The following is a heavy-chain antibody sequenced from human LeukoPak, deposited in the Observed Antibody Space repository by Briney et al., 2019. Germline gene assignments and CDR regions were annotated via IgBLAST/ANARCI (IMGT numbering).Heavy chain of an antibody. D-gene: IGHD6-19*01. CDR1: GGSISSYY. CDR2: IYYSGST. CDR3: ATSYSSGWYHHDY. V-gene: IGHV4-59*01. Sequence: SETLSLTCTVSGGSISSYYWSWIRQPPGKGLEWIGYIYYSGSTNYNPSLKSRVTISVDTSKNQFSLKLSSVTAADTAAYYCATSYSSGWYHHDYWGQGTLVTVSS. J-gene: IGHJ4*02.